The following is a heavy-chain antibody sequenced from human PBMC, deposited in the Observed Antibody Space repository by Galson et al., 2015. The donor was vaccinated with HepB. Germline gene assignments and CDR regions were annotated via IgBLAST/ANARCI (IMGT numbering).Heavy chain of an antibody. Sequence: SLRLSCAGSGFIFRHHAMAWIGQAPGKGLEWVSGINGRGSTRSYSDAVKGRFSISRDNSKDTVFLQMENLRAEDTAVYYCVKEGSWFGGDWFDPWGQGALVTVS. V-gene: IGHV3-23*01. CDR1: GFIFRHHA. CDR2: INGRGSTR. D-gene: IGHD3-16*01. CDR3: VKEGSWFGGDWFDP. J-gene: IGHJ5*02.